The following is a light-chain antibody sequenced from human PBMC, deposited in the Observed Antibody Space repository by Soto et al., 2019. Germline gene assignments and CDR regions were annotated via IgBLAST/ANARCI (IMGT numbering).Light chain of an antibody. J-gene: IGLJ1*01. CDR3: CSYAGSYSYV. CDR2: QVT. V-gene: IGLV2-14*01. CDR1: SSDLAIYNY. Sequence: QSVLTPPASVSGSPGQSITISCTGTSSDLAIYNYVSWYQQQPGKAPKLMIYQVTNRPSGVSNRFSGSRSGNTASLTISGLQAEDEADYYCCSYAGSYSYVFGTGTKVTVL.